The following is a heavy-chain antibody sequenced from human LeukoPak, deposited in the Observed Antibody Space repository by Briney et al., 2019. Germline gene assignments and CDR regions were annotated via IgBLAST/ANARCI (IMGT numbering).Heavy chain of an antibody. CDR3: ARDAGWGYYDL. J-gene: IGHJ4*02. CDR1: GFTFSTSW. CDR2: IDKHGSGK. D-gene: IGHD1-26*01. V-gene: IGHV3-7*01. Sequence: GGSLRLSCVASGFTFSTSWVTWVRQALGKGLEWVANIDKHGSGKYYADSVKGRFAISRDYASNSVFLQMDSLRAEDTSVYYCARDAGWGYYDLWGQGTPVTVSS.